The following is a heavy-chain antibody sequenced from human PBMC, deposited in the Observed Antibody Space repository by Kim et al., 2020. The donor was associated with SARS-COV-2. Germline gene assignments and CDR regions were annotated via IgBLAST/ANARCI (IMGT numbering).Heavy chain of an antibody. CDR3: AKGGQVQVKRYYYYYMDV. V-gene: IGHV3-30*18. CDR2: ISYDGSNK. J-gene: IGHJ6*03. D-gene: IGHD1-26*01. CDR1: GFTFSSYG. Sequence: GSLRLSCAASGFTFSSYGMHWVRQAPGKGLEWVAVISYDGSNKYYADSVKGRFTISRDNSKNTLYLQMNSLRAEDTAVYYCAKGGQVQVKRYYYYYMDVWGKGTTVTVSS.